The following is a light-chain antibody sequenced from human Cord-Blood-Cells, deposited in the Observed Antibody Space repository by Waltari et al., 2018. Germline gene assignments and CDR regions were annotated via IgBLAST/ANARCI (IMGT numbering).Light chain of an antibody. CDR1: SSDVGGYNS. V-gene: IGLV2-11*01. CDR3: CSYAGSYTWV. J-gene: IGLJ3*02. CDR2: DVS. Sequence: QSALTQPRSVSGSPGQSVTISCTGTSSDVGGYNSVSWYQQHPGKAHKLMIYDVSKRPSGVPDRLSGSKSGNTASLTISGLQAEDEADYYCCSYAGSYTWVFGGGTKLTVL.